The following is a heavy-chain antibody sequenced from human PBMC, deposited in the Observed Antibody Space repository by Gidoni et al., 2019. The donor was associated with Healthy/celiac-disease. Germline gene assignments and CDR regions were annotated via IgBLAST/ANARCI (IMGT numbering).Heavy chain of an antibody. Sequence: QVQLVESGGGVVQPGRSLRPSCAASVSPFRSYGMHWVRQDPGKGLEWVAVISYDGSNKYYADSVKGRFTISRDNSKNTLYLQMNSLRAEDTAVYYCAKDVSDGSGSYPMDVWGKGTTVTVSS. D-gene: IGHD3-10*01. J-gene: IGHJ6*03. CDR3: AKDVSDGSGSYPMDV. CDR2: ISYDGSNK. V-gene: IGHV3-30*18. CDR1: VSPFRSYG.